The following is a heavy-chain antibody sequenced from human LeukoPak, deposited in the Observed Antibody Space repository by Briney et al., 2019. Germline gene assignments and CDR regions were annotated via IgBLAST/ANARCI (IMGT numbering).Heavy chain of an antibody. CDR3: AREATWGQWYFDH. J-gene: IGHJ4*02. CDR2: IARDGGAN. CDR1: GFIFSNHG. Sequence: GTSLRLSCVASGFIFSNHGMHWVRQAPGKGLEWVSVIARDGGANFYADSVKGRFTLSRDNSKNMFFLQMNFLTVEDTAIYYCAREATWGQWYFDHWGQGTPVAVSS. V-gene: IGHV3-30*03. D-gene: IGHD6-19*01.